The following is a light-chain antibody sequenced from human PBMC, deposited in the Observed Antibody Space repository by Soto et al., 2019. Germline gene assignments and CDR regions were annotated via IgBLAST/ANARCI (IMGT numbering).Light chain of an antibody. CDR2: VNSDGSH. CDR1: SGHSSYP. V-gene: IGLV4-69*01. J-gene: IGLJ2*01. Sequence: QSVLTQSPSASASLGASVKLTCTLSSGHSSYPIAWHQQQPEKGPRYLMKVNSDGSHNKGDGIPDRFSGSSSGAERYLTISSLQSEDEADYYCQTWATGIRIFGGGIKLTVL. CDR3: QTWATGIRI.